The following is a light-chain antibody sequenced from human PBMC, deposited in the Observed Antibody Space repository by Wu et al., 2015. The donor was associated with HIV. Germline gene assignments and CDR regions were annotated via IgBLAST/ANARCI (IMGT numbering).Light chain of an antibody. V-gene: IGKV1-5*03. CDR3: QQYTSSSLT. Sequence: ASVGDRVTITCRASQSISSWLAWYQQKPGKAPKLLIYKASSLESGVPSRFSGSGSGTVFTLTITSLQPDDFASYYCQQYTSSSLTFGQGTKVEIK. CDR2: KAS. CDR1: QSISSW. J-gene: IGKJ1*01.